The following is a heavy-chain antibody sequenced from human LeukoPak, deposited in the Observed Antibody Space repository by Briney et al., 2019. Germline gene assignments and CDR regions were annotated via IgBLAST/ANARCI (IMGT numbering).Heavy chain of an antibody. CDR1: GYSFTSYW. CDR3: ARLVSFSGAANWFDP. Sequence: GESLRISCKGSGYSFTSYWISWVRQMPGKGLEWMGRIDPSDSYTNYSPSFQGHVTISADKSISTAYLQWSSLKASDTAMYYCARLVSFSGAANWFDPWGQGTLVTVSS. V-gene: IGHV5-10-1*01. D-gene: IGHD1-26*01. CDR2: IDPSDSYT. J-gene: IGHJ5*02.